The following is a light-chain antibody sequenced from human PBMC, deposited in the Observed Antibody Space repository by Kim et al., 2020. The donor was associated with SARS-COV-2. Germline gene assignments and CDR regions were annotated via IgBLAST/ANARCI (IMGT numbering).Light chain of an antibody. CDR2: EVS. CDR3: SSYTSSSSYV. CDR1: SSDVGGYNY. V-gene: IGLV2-8*01. Sequence: QSALTQPPSASGSPGQSVTISCTGTSSDVGGYNYVSWYQKHPGKAPKVMIYEVSKRPSGVPDRFSGSKSGNTASLTVSGLQAEDEADYYCSSYTSSSSYVFGTGTKVTVL. J-gene: IGLJ1*01.